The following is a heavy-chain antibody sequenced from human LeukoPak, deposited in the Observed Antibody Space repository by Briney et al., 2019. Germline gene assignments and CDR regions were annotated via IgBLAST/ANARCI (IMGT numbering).Heavy chain of an antibody. V-gene: IGHV3-11*01. J-gene: IGHJ5*02. CDR3: ARSAFGYCSSISRYRGTIGFDP. Sequence: GGSLRLSCAASGFIFSDYYMSWLRQAPGKGLEWVSSVRRGGSRTYYAASVKGRFTISRDDAKNSLDLQMNSLRAEDTAVYYCARSAFGYCSSISRYRGTIGFDPWGQGTLATVSS. CDR2: VRRGGSRT. D-gene: IGHD2-2*02. CDR1: GFIFSDYY.